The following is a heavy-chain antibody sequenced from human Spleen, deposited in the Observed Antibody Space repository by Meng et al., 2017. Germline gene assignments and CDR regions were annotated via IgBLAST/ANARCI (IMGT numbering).Heavy chain of an antibody. CDR3: VKSILAYCGGDCYFDY. D-gene: IGHD2-21*02. Sequence: GGSLRLSCVVSGFTFTYPMHWVRQAPGEGLEWVSVISPDGNAKDYADSVKGRFTISRDNAKKSLYLQMNSLGAEDTALYYCVKSILAYCGGDCYFDYWGQGTLVTVSS. CDR2: ISPDGNAK. V-gene: IGHV3-30*01. J-gene: IGHJ4*02. CDR1: GFTFTYP.